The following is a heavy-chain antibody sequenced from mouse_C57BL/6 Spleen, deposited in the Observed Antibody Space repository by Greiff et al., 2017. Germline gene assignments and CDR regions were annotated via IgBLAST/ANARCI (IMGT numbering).Heavy chain of an antibody. J-gene: IGHJ4*01. CDR1: GSTFTSYW. Sequence: QVQLQQPGAELVKPGASVKLSCKASGSTFTSYWMHWVKQRPGQGLEWIGMIHPNSGSTNYNEKFKSKATLTVDKSSSTAYMQLSSLASEDSAVYYCAVVTTVPYAMDYWGQGTSVTVSS. CDR2: IHPNSGST. D-gene: IGHD2-2*01. CDR3: AVVTTVPYAMDY. V-gene: IGHV1-64*01.